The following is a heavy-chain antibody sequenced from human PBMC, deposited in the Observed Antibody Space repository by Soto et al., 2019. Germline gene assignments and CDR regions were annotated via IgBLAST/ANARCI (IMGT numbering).Heavy chain of an antibody. J-gene: IGHJ4*02. CDR1: GFPFRTYW. D-gene: IGHD3-10*01. CDR3: ATSSPLMRFGELLSRLYLDY. Sequence: EVQLVESGGGLVQPGGSLRLSCAASGFPFRTYWMTWVRQAPGKGLEWVANIKQDGSEKYYVDSVKGRFTISRDNAKDSLFLLLSSLRAEDSAVYCCATSSPLMRFGELLSRLYLDYWCQGDLVTASS. CDR2: IKQDGSEK. V-gene: IGHV3-7*03.